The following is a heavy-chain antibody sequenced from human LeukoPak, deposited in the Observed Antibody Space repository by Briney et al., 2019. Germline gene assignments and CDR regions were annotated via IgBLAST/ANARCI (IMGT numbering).Heavy chain of an antibody. J-gene: IGHJ6*03. Sequence: AGGSLRLSCAASGFTFSNYWTNWVRQAPGKGLEWVANIKQDGSDKYYVDSVKGRFTISRDNAKNSLYLQMNSLRAEDTAVYYCAREKGNYDGYYNYYMDVWGKGTTVTVSS. CDR2: IKQDGSDK. CDR3: AREKGNYDGYYNYYMDV. V-gene: IGHV3-7*01. D-gene: IGHD4-11*01. CDR1: GFTFSNYW.